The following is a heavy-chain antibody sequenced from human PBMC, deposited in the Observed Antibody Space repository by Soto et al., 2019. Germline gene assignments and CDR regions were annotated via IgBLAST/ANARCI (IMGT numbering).Heavy chain of an antibody. CDR3: ARALGSWGSYYFDH. Sequence: QITLKESGPPLVRPTQTLTLTCTVSGFSLDTWGVGVGWIRQSPGKAPEWLALIYWDDDKRYSPSLKNRLTITKDTSKNQVFLTVTNMDPVDTVTYYCARALGSWGSYYFDHWGQGTLVTVSS. J-gene: IGHJ4*02. CDR1: GFSLDTWGVG. CDR2: IYWDDDK. D-gene: IGHD3-16*01. V-gene: IGHV2-5*02.